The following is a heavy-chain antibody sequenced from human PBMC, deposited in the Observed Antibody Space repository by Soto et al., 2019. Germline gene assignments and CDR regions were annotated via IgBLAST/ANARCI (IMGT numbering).Heavy chain of an antibody. CDR3: ARTDSSGYYWFDP. D-gene: IGHD3-22*01. Sequence: SETLSLTCTVSCGSISSGDYYWSWIRQPPGKGLDWIGYIYYSGSTYYNPSLKSRVTISVDTSNNQFSLKLSSVTAADTAVYYCARTDSSGYYWFDPWGQGTLVKVSS. J-gene: IGHJ5*02. CDR2: IYYSGST. V-gene: IGHV4-30-4*01. CDR1: CGSISSGDYY.